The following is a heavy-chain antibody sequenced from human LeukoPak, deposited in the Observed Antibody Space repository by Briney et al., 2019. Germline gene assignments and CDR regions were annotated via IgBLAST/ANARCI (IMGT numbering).Heavy chain of an antibody. D-gene: IGHD3-10*01. J-gene: IGHJ6*03. CDR1: GFTFSNAW. V-gene: IGHV3-30*02. CDR3: AKDPPGVYYMDV. Sequence: GGSLRLSCAASGFTFSNAWMSWVRQAPGKGLEWVAFIRYDGSNKYYADSVKGRFTISRDNSKNTLYLQMNSLRAEDTAVYYCAKDPPGVYYMDVWGKGTTVTVSS. CDR2: IRYDGSNK.